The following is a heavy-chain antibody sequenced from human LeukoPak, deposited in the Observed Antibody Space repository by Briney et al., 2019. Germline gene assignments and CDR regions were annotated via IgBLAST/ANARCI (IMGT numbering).Heavy chain of an antibody. CDR2: ISSSGSTI. CDR3: ARGAPADYGDYDPRWRDAFDI. CDR1: GFTFSSYE. D-gene: IGHD4-17*01. V-gene: IGHV3-48*03. J-gene: IGHJ3*02. Sequence: GGSLRLSCAASGFTFSSYEMNWVRQAPGKGLEWVSYISSSGSTIYYADSVKGRFTISRDNAKNSLYLQMNGLRAEDTAVYYCARGAPADYGDYDPRWRDAFDIWGQGTMVTVSS.